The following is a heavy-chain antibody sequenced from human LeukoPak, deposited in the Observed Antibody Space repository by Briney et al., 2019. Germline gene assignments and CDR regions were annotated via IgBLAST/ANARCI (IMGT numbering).Heavy chain of an antibody. CDR3: VKDRTINARSSPFDS. D-gene: IGHD2-2*01. CDR2: ISYDGGNQ. V-gene: IGHV3-30*18. J-gene: IGHJ4*02. Sequence: PGTSLRLSCAASGFSFTTYGMRWVRQAPLKGLEWLAAISYDGGNQNYADSVKGRFTIFRDNSQNTLYLQMNSLRAEDTALYYCVKDRTINARSSPFDSWGQGTLVTVSS. CDR1: GFSFTTYG.